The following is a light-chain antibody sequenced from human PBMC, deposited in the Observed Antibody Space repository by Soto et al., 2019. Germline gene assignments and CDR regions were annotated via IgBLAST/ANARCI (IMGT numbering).Light chain of an antibody. CDR3: QQSYSTPVP. CDR1: QSISSY. Sequence: IQMTQSPYSQSASVVDRVSLTCRASQSISSYLNWYQQKPVKAPKLLIYAASSLQSGVPSRFSGSGSGTDFTLTICSLQPEDFATYYCQQSYSTPVPSGQGTRLEIK. V-gene: IGKV1-39*01. J-gene: IGKJ5*01. CDR2: AAS.